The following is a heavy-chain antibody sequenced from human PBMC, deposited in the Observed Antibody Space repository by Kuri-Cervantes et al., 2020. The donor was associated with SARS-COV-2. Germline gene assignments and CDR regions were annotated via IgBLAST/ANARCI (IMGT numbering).Heavy chain of an antibody. Sequence: SGPTLVKATQTLRPTCTSSGFSLSTSGVGGSCSLQPPGKALEWLTPIYWNDDKRYSQSLKSRLTITKDTSQIQLVLTMTNMDPVDKATYYSTLCPQYYYYYMDVWGKGTTVTVSS. CDR1: GFSLSTSGVG. J-gene: IGHJ6*03. V-gene: IGHV2-5*01. D-gene: IGHD3-10*02. CDR2: IYWNDDK. CDR3: TLCPQYYYYYMDV.